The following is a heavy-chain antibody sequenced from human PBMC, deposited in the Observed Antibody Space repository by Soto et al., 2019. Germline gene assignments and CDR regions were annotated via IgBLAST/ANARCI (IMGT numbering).Heavy chain of an antibody. CDR1: GGSFSGYY. J-gene: IGHJ4*02. CDR2: INHSGST. D-gene: IGHD2-15*01. Sequence: SETLSLTCAVYGGSFSGYYWSWIRQPPGKGLEWIGEINHSGSTNYNPSLKSRVTISVDTSKNQFSLKLSSVTAADTAVYYCARGGAKDLPLSPVYFEYWGQGTRVTVSS. V-gene: IGHV4-34*01. CDR3: ARGGAKDLPLSPVYFEY.